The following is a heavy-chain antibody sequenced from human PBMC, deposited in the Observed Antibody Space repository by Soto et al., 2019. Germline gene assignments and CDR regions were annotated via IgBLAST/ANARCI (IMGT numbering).Heavy chain of an antibody. V-gene: IGHV3-53*01. CDR2: IFSADNT. Sequence: PGGSLRLSCAASGFTVSSNYLSWVRQAPGKGLEWVSVIFSADNTHYADSVKGRFTIPRDNSKNTVFLQMNSLRAEDTAVYYCAITGAGYYIVWGQGTPVTVS. J-gene: IGHJ4*02. CDR1: GFTVSSNY. CDR3: AITGAGYYIV. D-gene: IGHD3-3*01.